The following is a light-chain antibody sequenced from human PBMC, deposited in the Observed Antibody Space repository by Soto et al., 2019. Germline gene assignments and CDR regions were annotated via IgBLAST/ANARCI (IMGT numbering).Light chain of an antibody. CDR2: GAS. V-gene: IGKV1-9*01. CDR3: QQANSFLWT. CDR1: QGISSY. Sequence: DIQLTQSPAFLSASVGDRVTITCRASQGISSYLAWFQQKPGRAPNLLIYGASTLQSGVPSRFSGSGSGTDFTLTISNLQPEDFATYYCQQANSFLWTFAQGTKVDIK. J-gene: IGKJ1*01.